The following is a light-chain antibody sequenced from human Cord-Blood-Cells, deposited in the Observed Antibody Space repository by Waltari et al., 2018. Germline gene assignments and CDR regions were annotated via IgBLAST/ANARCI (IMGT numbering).Light chain of an antibody. Sequence: QSALTQPASVSGSPGQSITISCTGTSSDVGGYNYVSWYQQHPGKAPKLMFYDVSNRPSGFSNRFSVSKSGNTASLTISGLQAEDEADYYCSSYTSSSFVVFGGGTKLTVL. V-gene: IGLV2-14*01. CDR1: SSDVGGYNY. J-gene: IGLJ2*01. CDR3: SSYTSSSFVV. CDR2: DVS.